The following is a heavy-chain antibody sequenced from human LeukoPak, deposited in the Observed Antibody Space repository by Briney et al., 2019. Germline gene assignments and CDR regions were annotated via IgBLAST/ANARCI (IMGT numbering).Heavy chain of an antibody. CDR3: ARDWDSSSDYYYYMDV. CDR1: GYTFTSYY. Sequence: ASVKVSCKASGYTFTSYYMHWVRQAPGQGLEWMGWINPNSGGTNYAQKFQGRVTMTRDTSISTAYMELSRLRSDDTAVYYCARDWDSSSDYYYYMDVWGKGTTVTVSS. J-gene: IGHJ6*03. V-gene: IGHV1-2*02. CDR2: INPNSGGT. D-gene: IGHD6-6*01.